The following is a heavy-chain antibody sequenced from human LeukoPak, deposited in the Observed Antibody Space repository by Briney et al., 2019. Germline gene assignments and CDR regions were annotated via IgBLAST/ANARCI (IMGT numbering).Heavy chain of an antibody. CDR3: AKDRDYYGSGSYYHY. Sequence: GGSLRLSCAASGFTFSSYGMSWVRQAPGKGLEWVSAISGSGGSTYYADSVKGRFTISRDNSKNTLYLQMNSLRAEDTAVYYCAKDRDYYGSGSYYHYWGQGTLVTVSS. J-gene: IGHJ4*02. CDR2: ISGSGGST. CDR1: GFTFSSYG. D-gene: IGHD3-10*01. V-gene: IGHV3-23*01.